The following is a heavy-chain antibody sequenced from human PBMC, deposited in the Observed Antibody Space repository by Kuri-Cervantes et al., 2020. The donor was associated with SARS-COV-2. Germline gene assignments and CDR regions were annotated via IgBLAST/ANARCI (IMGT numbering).Heavy chain of an antibody. D-gene: IGHD3-3*01. V-gene: IGHV3-23*01. CDR3: ARDARGIFGVAYNY. Sequence: GGSRRLSCAASGFTFSSYAMSWVRQAPGKGLEWVSAISGSGGSTYYADSVQGRFTLSRDNSKNTPYLQMNTLRVDDTAVYYCARDARGIFGVAYNYWGQGTLVTVSS. CDR2: ISGSGGST. CDR1: GFTFSSYA. J-gene: IGHJ4*02.